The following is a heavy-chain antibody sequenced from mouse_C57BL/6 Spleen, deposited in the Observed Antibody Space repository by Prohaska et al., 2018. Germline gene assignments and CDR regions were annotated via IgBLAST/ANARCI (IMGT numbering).Heavy chain of an antibody. V-gene: IGHV3-6*01. CDR3: AREDYYYGYCDY. D-gene: IGHD1-1*01. J-gene: IGHJ2*01. CDR1: GYSITSGYY. Sequence: DVQLQESGPGLVKPSQSLSLTYSVTGYSITSGYYWNWIRQFPGNKLEWMGYISYDGGNNYNPSLKNRISITRDTAKNQFFLKLNSVTTEDTATYYCAREDYYYGYCDYWGQGTTLTVSS. CDR2: ISYDGGN.